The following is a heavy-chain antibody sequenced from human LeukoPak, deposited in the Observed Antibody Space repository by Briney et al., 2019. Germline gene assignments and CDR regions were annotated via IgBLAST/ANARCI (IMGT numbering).Heavy chain of an antibody. J-gene: IGHJ6*02. CDR3: ARCSSYYYYGMDV. CDR1: GGSISSYY. D-gene: IGHD2-2*01. CDR2: IYYSGST. V-gene: IGHV4-59*01. Sequence: SETLSLTCTVSGGSISSYYWSWIRQPPGKGLEWIGYIYYSGSTNYNPSLKSRVTISVDTSKHQFSLKLSSVTAADTAVYYCARCSSYYYYGMDVWGQGTTVTVSS.